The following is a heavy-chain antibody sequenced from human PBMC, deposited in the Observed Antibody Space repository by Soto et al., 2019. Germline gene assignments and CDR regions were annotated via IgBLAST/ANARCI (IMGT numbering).Heavy chain of an antibody. Sequence: PSETLSLTCTVSGGSISTYYWNWIRQPPGKALEWIAYVHYSGTTNFNPSLKSRVTISVDTSNNQFSLKLKSVTAADTAVYYCAGGSSGWSSLDFWGQGTLVTVSS. CDR2: VHYSGTT. V-gene: IGHV4-59*01. CDR1: GGSISTYY. J-gene: IGHJ4*02. CDR3: AGGSSGWSSLDF. D-gene: IGHD6-19*01.